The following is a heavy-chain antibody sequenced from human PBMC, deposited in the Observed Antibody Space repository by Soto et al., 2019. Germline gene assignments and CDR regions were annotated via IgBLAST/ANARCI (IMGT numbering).Heavy chain of an antibody. CDR2: IYDSGST. CDR3: ARLNDYVEFFQP. Sequence: QLQLQESGPGLVNPSETLSLTCTVSGGSISRSTYYWGWIRQPPGKGLEWIGSIYDSGSTYYNPSLKSRVTISVDTSKNKFSLRLYSVTAADTAVYYCARLNDYVEFFQPWGQGTLVTVSS. J-gene: IGHJ1*01. CDR1: GGSISRSTYY. D-gene: IGHD4-17*01. V-gene: IGHV4-39*01.